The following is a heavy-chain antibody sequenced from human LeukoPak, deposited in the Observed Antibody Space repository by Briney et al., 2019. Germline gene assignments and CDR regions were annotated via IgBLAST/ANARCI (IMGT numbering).Heavy chain of an antibody. Sequence: GGSLRLSCAASGFTFSNYAMSWVRQAPGKGLEWVTAILGSGGSTYYADSVKGRFTVSRDNSKSTLYLQMNSLRAEDTALYYCAKWGDYDVLTGYYVPDYWGQGTLVTVSS. CDR1: GFTFSNYA. CDR3: AKWGDYDVLTGYYVPDY. CDR2: ILGSGGST. D-gene: IGHD3-9*01. V-gene: IGHV3-23*01. J-gene: IGHJ4*02.